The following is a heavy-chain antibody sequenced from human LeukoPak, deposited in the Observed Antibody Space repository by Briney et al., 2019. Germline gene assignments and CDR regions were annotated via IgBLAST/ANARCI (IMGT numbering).Heavy chain of an antibody. CDR3: GRVLNGWYHLDY. CDR2: ISPGGRVT. V-gene: IGHV3-74*01. J-gene: IGHJ4*02. CDR1: GFAFSAYW. Sequence: LSFSCAASGFAFSAYWGGWSHQSPGKGEVWGAIISPGGRVTDCADSVKGRFTISRDNAKNTLYMQVDSLGADDTAVYYWGRVLNGWYHLDYWGQGTLVAVSS. D-gene: IGHD6-19*01.